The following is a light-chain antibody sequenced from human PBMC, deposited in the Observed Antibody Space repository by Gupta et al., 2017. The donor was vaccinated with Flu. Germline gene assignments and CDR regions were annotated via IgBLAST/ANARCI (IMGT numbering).Light chain of an antibody. Sequence: WYQQHPGKAPKLMISDVTKRPSGVPKRFSGSKSGNTASLTLSGLQAVDEADYYCCSYATTYTLVFGGGTKLTVL. CDR2: DVT. J-gene: IGLJ3*02. CDR3: CSYATTYTLV. V-gene: IGLV2-11*03.